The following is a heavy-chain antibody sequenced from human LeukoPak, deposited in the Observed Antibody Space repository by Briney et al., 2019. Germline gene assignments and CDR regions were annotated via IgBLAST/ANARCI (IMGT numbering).Heavy chain of an antibody. Sequence: ASVNVSCNTSGDTFTTYAIIWVRQAPGQGLEWMGGIIPMFGTPNYAQRLQGRVTITADKSTKTAYMELSRLRSDDTAVYYCARAGIPGYCSNVTCSNWLDPWGQGTLVTVSS. CDR3: ARAGIPGYCSNVTCSNWLDP. CDR2: IIPMFGTP. J-gene: IGHJ5*02. D-gene: IGHD2-8*01. CDR1: GDTFTTYA. V-gene: IGHV1-69*06.